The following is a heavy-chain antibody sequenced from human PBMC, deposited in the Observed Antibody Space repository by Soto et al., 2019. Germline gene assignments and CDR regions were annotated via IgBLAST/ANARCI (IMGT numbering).Heavy chain of an antibody. CDR1: GFTFSTYW. CDR3: STLVVRAAPPSY. V-gene: IGHV3-74*01. Sequence: EVQLVESGGGLVQPGGSLRLSCAASGFTFSTYWMHWVRQAPGKGLVWVSRINSDGSSTSYADSVNGRFTISRDNDKNTLYLQMNSQRAEDTAEYYCSTLVVRAAPPSYWGEGTLVTVSS. CDR2: INSDGSST. D-gene: IGHD2-2*01. J-gene: IGHJ4*02.